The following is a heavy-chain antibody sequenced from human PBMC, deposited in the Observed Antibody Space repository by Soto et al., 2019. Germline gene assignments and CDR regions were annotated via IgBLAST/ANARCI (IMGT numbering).Heavy chain of an antibody. Sequence: QVQLVQSGAEVKKPGSSVKVSCKASGGTFSNYAISWVRQAPGQGLEWMGGITPFFGTANYAQKFQGRVTITADESMSPAYMELSRLRSEDTAVYYCAQTLGSAVAGPGRFDLWGRGTLVTVSS. D-gene: IGHD6-19*01. CDR1: GGTFSNYA. J-gene: IGHJ2*01. V-gene: IGHV1-69*12. CDR2: ITPFFGTA. CDR3: AQTLGSAVAGPGRFDL.